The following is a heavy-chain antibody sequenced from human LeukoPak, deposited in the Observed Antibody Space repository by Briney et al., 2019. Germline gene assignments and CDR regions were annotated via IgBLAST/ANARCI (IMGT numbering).Heavy chain of an antibody. D-gene: IGHD5-24*01. V-gene: IGHV4-4*07. CDR2: IYTSGRT. J-gene: IGHJ5*02. CDR3: ATESPIKDWFDP. CDR1: GGSISSYY. Sequence: PETLSLTCTVSGGSISSYYWSWIRQPAGKGLEWIGRIYTSGRTNYNPSLKSRGTMSVDTSKNQFSLKLSSVPAADTAVYYCATESPIKDWFDPWGQGTLVTVSS.